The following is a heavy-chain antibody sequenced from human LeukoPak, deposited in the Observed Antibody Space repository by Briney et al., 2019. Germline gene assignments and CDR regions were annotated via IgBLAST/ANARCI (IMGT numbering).Heavy chain of an antibody. CDR2: IKQDGSEM. V-gene: IGHV3-7*01. J-gene: IGHJ4*02. D-gene: IGHD3-10*01. CDR1: GFTFSSYA. CDR3: ARVWWFGGTSYYFDY. Sequence: GGSLRLSCAASGFTFSSYAMSWVRQAPGKGLERVANIKQDGSEMYYMDSVKGRFTISRDNAKSSLYLQMNSLRAEDTAVYYCARVWWFGGTSYYFDYWGQGTLVTVSS.